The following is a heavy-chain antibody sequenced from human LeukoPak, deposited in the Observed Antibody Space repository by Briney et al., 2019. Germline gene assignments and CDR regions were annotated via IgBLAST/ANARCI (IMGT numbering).Heavy chain of an antibody. V-gene: IGHV3-48*03. Sequence: PGGSLRLSCAASGFTFSSYEMNWVRQAPGEGLEWVSYISNRGSSTYYADSVKGRFTISRDNAKNSLYLQMNSLRAEDTAVYYCARGRSGWKTLDYWGQGTLVTVSS. J-gene: IGHJ4*02. D-gene: IGHD1-1*01. CDR2: ISNRGSST. CDR3: ARGRSGWKTLDY. CDR1: GFTFSSYE.